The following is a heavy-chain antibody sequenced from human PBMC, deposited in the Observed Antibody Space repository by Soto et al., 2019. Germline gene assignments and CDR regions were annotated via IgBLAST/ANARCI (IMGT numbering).Heavy chain of an antibody. Sequence: PSETLSLTCAVYGGSFSGYYWSWIRQPPGKGLEWIGEINHSGSTNYNPSLKSRVTISVDTSKNQFSLKLSSVTAADTAVYYCARGFITIFRGPNWFDPWGQGTLVTVSS. CDR3: ARGFITIFRGPNWFDP. CDR2: INHSGST. J-gene: IGHJ5*02. D-gene: IGHD3-3*01. V-gene: IGHV4-34*01. CDR1: GGSFSGYY.